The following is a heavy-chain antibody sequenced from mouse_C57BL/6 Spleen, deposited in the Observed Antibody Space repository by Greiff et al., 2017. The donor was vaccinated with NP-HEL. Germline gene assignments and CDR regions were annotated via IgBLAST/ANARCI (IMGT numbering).Heavy chain of an antibody. J-gene: IGHJ2*01. V-gene: IGHV5-16*01. Sequence: EVKLVESEGGLVQPGSSMKLSCTASGFTFSDYYMAWVRQVPEKGLEWVANINYDGSSTYYLDSLKSRFIISRDNAKNILYLQMSSLKSEDTATYYCARGTTVLDYWGQGTTLTVSS. D-gene: IGHD1-1*01. CDR1: GFTFSDYY. CDR3: ARGTTVLDY. CDR2: INYDGSST.